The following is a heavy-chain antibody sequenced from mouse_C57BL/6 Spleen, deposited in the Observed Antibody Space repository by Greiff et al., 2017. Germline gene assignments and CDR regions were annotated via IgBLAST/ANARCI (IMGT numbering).Heavy chain of an antibody. Sequence: QVHVKQSGPELVKPGASVKISCKASGYSFTSYYIHWVKQRPGQGLEWIGWIYPGSGNTKYNEKFKGKATLTADTSSSTAYMQLSSLTSEDSAVYYCARSRFLLNYWGQGTTLTVSS. CDR1: GYSFTSYY. J-gene: IGHJ2*01. D-gene: IGHD1-1*01. CDR2: IYPGSGNT. CDR3: ARSRFLLNY. V-gene: IGHV1-66*01.